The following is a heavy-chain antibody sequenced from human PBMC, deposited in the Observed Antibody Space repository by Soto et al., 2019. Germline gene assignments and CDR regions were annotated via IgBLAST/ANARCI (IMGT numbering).Heavy chain of an antibody. CDR2: LSGGGSTT. CDR1: GFTFSLSA. Sequence: EVQLLESGGGFVQPGGSLRLSCAASGFTFSLSAMSWVRQAPGRGLDWVSALSGGGSTTDYADSVKGRFTITRDNSKNTVRLQMNSLRAEDTAVYYCAKGPEYDILTGCDYWGQGALVTVPP. V-gene: IGHV3-23*01. CDR3: AKGPEYDILTGCDY. D-gene: IGHD3-9*01. J-gene: IGHJ4*02.